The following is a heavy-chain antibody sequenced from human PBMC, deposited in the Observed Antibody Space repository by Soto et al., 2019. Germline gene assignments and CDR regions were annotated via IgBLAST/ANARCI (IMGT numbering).Heavy chain of an antibody. V-gene: IGHV1-69*13. CDR3: ARFRGDGYNNYYYYYGMDV. D-gene: IGHD3-10*01. J-gene: IGHJ6*02. Sequence: ASVKVSCKASGGTFSSYAISWVRQAPGQGLEWMGGITPIFGTANYAQKFQGRVTITADESTSTAYMELSSLRSDDTAEYYCARFRGDGYNNYYYYYGMDVWGQGTTVTVSS. CDR2: ITPIFGTA. CDR1: GGTFSSYA.